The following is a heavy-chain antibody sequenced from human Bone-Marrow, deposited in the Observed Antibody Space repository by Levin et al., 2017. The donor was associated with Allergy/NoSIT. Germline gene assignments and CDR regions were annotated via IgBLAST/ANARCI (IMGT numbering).Heavy chain of an antibody. CDR1: GFTFSSYG. CDR2: IWFDGSKK. CDR3: ARAEYSYGFYYYGMDL. V-gene: IGHV3-33*01. D-gene: IGHD5-18*01. J-gene: IGHJ6*02. Sequence: LSLTCAASGFTFSSYGMQWVRQAPGKGLECVAFIWFDGSKKYYADSVRGRFTISRDTSENTLYLQMNSLRAEDTAVYYCARAEYSYGFYYYGMDLWGQGTTVTVSS.